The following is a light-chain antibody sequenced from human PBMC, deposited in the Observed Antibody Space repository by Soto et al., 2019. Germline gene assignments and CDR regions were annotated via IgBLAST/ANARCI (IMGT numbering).Light chain of an antibody. CDR1: QSISSW. CDR3: QQYNSYPLT. CDR2: KAS. J-gene: IGKJ4*01. V-gene: IGKV1-5*03. Sequence: DIQMTQSPSTLSASVGDRVTITCRASQSISSWLAWYQQKPGKATKLLIYKASSLASGIPSRFSGSGSGTEFTLTISSLQPYDFATYYCQQYNSYPLTFGGGTKVEIK.